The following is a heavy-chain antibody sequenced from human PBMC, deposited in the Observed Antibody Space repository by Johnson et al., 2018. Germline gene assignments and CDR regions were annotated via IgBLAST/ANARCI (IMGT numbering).Heavy chain of an antibody. CDR2: ISYDGSNK. J-gene: IGHJ3*02. CDR3: AKVALRYFDWLQAAFDI. CDR1: GFTFRSYG. D-gene: IGHD3-9*01. V-gene: IGHV3-30*18. Sequence: QVQLVQSGGGVVQPGRSLRLSCAASGFTFRSYGMHWVRQAPGKGLEWVAVISYDGSNKYYADSVKGRFTISRDNSKNPLDLKMNSRRVEDTAVYYCAKVALRYFDWLQAAFDIWGQGTMVTVSS.